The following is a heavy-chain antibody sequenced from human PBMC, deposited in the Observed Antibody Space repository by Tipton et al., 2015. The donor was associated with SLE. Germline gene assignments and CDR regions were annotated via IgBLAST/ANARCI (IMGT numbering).Heavy chain of an antibody. CDR3: ARQWEIASPFDY. D-gene: IGHD1-26*01. CDR2: IYPGDSDT. Sequence: QSGAEVKKPGESLKISCKGSGYYFTSYWIGWVRQMPGKGLEWMGIIYPGDSDTRYNPSVQGQVTISTDKSISTAYLQWSSLQASDTAMYYCARQWEIASPFDYWGQGTLVTVSS. J-gene: IGHJ4*02. V-gene: IGHV5-51*01. CDR1: GYYFTSYW.